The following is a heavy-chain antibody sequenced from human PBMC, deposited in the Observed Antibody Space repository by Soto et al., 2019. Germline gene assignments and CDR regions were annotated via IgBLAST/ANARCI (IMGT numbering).Heavy chain of an antibody. CDR1: GYTFTSYD. CDR3: ARGLRIYVWGSYRYTGSDY. J-gene: IGHJ4*02. Sequence: ASVKVSCKASGYTFTSYDINWVRQATGQGLERMGWMNPNSGNTGYAQKFQGRVTMTRNTSISTAYMELSSLRSEDTAVYYCARGLRIYVWGSYRYTGSDYWGQGTLVTVSS. D-gene: IGHD3-16*02. V-gene: IGHV1-8*01. CDR2: MNPNSGNT.